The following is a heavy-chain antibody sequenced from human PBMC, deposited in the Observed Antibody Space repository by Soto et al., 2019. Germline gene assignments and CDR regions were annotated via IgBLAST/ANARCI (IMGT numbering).Heavy chain of an antibody. CDR3: ANGRRITMVRGVHRPYNWFDP. Sequence: AISGSGGSTYYADSVKGRFTISRDNSKNTLYLQMNSLRAEDTAVYYCANGRRITMVRGVHRPYNWFDPWGQGTLVTVSS. V-gene: IGHV3-23*01. CDR2: ISGSGGST. J-gene: IGHJ5*02. D-gene: IGHD3-10*01.